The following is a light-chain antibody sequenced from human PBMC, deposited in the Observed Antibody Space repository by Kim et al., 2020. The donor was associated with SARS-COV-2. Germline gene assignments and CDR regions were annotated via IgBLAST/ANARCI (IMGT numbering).Light chain of an antibody. CDR1: SDDVGFYNY. V-gene: IGLV2-8*01. CDR2: EVR. Sequence: GQSVTISCTGTSDDVGFYNYVSWYQQYPGKAPKLLIYEVRKRPSGVPDRFSGYKSGNTASPTVSGLQTEDEAAYYCSSYGGRNDLIFGGGTQLTVL. CDR3: SSYGGRNDLI. J-gene: IGLJ2*01.